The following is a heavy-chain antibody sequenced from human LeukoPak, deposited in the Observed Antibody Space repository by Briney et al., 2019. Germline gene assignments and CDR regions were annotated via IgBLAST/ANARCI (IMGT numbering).Heavy chain of an antibody. CDR2: ISGSGGST. Sequence: GGSLRLSCAASGFTFSSYGMHWVRQAPGKGLEWVSAISGSGGSTYYADSVKGRFTISRDNSKNTLYLQMNSLRAEDTAVYYCAKDEATTTYYYDSSGYWDAFDIWGQGTMVTVSS. D-gene: IGHD3-22*01. CDR1: GFTFSSYG. V-gene: IGHV3-23*01. CDR3: AKDEATTTYYYDSSGYWDAFDI. J-gene: IGHJ3*02.